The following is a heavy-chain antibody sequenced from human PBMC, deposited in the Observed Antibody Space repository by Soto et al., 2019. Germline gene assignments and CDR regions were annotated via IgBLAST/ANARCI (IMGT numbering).Heavy chain of an antibody. V-gene: IGHV4-59*01. D-gene: IGHD1-26*01. CDR1: GGSMSSNY. CDR2: IYYTGST. Sequence: PSETLSLTCTVAGGSMSSNYWTWIRQSPGKGLESIASIYYTGSTKYNPSLKSRVTISLYTSKNHFSLRLTSVTSAATPVYYCARGGSYRDFFDYWGQGAQVTIAS. J-gene: IGHJ4*02. CDR3: ARGGSYRDFFDY.